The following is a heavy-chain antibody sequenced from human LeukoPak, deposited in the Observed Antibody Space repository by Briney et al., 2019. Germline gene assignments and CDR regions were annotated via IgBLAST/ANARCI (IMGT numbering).Heavy chain of an antibody. J-gene: IGHJ5*02. V-gene: IGHV3-9*01. CDR2: ISWNSGSI. D-gene: IGHD4-17*01. Sequence: GGSLRLSCAASGFTFDDYAMHWVRQAPGKGLKWVSGISWNSGSIGYADSVKGRFTISRDNAKNSLYLQMNSLRAEDTALYYCAKEHDYGDYGFFDPWGQGTLVTVSS. CDR3: AKEHDYGDYGFFDP. CDR1: GFTFDDYA.